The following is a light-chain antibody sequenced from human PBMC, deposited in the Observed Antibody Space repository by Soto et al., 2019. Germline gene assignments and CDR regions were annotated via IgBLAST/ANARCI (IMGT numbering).Light chain of an antibody. CDR3: SSCRGSDII. J-gene: IGLJ2*01. CDR1: SSDVGSCNS. CDR2: EVS. V-gene: IGLV2-8*01. Sequence: QSALTQPPSGSGSPGQSVTISCTGTSSDVGSCNSVSWYQQHPGKVPKLLISEVSKRPSGVPDRFSGSKSGNTASLTVSGLQAEDEADYYCSSCRGSDIIFGGGTKLTLL.